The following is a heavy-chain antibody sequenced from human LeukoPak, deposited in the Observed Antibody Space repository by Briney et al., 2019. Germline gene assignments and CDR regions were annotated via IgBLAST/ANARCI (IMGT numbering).Heavy chain of an antibody. J-gene: IGHJ6*02. CDR2: IYHSGST. Sequence: KSSETLSLTCTVSGGSISSYYWSWIRQPPGKGLEWIGYIYHSGSTYYNPSLKSRVTISVDTSKNQFSLKLSSVTAADTAVYYCARDHLGGYDWWGYYYYGMDVWGQGTTATVSS. CDR3: ARDHLGGYDWWGYYYYGMDV. V-gene: IGHV4-59*01. D-gene: IGHD5-12*01. CDR1: GGSISSYY.